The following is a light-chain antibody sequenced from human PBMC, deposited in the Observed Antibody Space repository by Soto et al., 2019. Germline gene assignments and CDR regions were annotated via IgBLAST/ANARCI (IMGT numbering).Light chain of an antibody. V-gene: IGLV6-57*03. J-gene: IGLJ7*01. CDR1: SGSIASDY. CDR2: EDN. Sequence: NFMLTQPHSVSESPGKTVTISCTRSSGSIASDYVQWYQQRPGSAPTTVIYEDNLRPSGVPDRFSGSIDRSSNSASLTISGLKTEDEADYYCQSYDSSSGVFGGGTQLTVL. CDR3: QSYDSSSGV.